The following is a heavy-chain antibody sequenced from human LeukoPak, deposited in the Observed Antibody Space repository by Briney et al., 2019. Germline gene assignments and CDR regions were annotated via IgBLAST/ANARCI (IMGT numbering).Heavy chain of an antibody. CDR1: GFTFSDYW. J-gene: IGHJ4*02. Sequence: GGSLRLSCAASGFTFSDYWMSWVRQAPGKGLVWVSHINSDGSWTGYADSVKGRFTISKDNAKNTLYLQMNSLRAEDTGVYYCAKDHYWSIDYWGRGTLVTVSS. V-gene: IGHV3-74*01. CDR3: AKDHYWSIDY. D-gene: IGHD3-3*01. CDR2: INSDGSWT.